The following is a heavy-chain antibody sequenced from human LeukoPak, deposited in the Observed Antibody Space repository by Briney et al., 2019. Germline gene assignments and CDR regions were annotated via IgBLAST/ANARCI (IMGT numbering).Heavy chain of an antibody. Sequence: ASVKVSCKASGYTFTSYYMHWVRQAPGQGLEWMGIINPSGGSTSYAQKFQGRVTMTRDTSTSTVYMELSSLRSEDTAVYYCARTPVRGYYYYYYMDVWGKGTTVTVSS. J-gene: IGHJ6*03. CDR2: INPSGGST. D-gene: IGHD3-10*01. CDR3: ARTPVRGYYYYYYMDV. CDR1: GYTFTSYY. V-gene: IGHV1-46*01.